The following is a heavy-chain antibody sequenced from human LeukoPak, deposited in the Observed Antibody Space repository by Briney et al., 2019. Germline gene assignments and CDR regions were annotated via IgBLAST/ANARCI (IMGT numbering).Heavy chain of an antibody. D-gene: IGHD3-16*01. CDR2: ISSSSSYI. CDR1: GFTFSSYS. Sequence: GGSLRLSCAASGFTFSSYSMNWVRQAPGKGLEWVSSISSSSSYIFYTDSVKGRFTISRDNAKNSLYLQMNSLRAGDTAVYYCARDSSPLSWAPGPWGQGTLVTVSS. CDR3: ARDSSPLSWAPGP. V-gene: IGHV3-21*01. J-gene: IGHJ5*02.